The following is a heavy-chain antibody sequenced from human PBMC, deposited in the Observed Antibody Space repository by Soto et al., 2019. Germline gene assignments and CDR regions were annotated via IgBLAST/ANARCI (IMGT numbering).Heavy chain of an antibody. J-gene: IGHJ4*02. CDR1: GVTFSSYW. CDR2: IKQDGSEK. CDR3: ARPRGYGYYFDY. D-gene: IGHD5-18*01. Sequence: EVQLVESGGGLVQRGGSLRLSCAASGVTFSSYWMSWVRQAPGKGLEWVANIKQDGSEKYYVESVKGRFTISRDNAKNSLYLQMNSLRAEDTAMYYCARPRGYGYYFDYWGQGTLVTVSS. V-gene: IGHV3-7*03.